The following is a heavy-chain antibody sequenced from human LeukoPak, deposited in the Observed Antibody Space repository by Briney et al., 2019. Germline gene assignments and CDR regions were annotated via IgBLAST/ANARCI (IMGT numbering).Heavy chain of an antibody. D-gene: IGHD3-10*01. Sequence: PGRSLRLSCAASGFTFSSYAMYWVRQAPGKGLEWVAVISYDGSNKYYADSVKGRFTISRDNSKNTLYLQMNSLRAEDTAVYYCASPPGSFRDRGQGTLVTVSS. CDR2: ISYDGSNK. V-gene: IGHV3-30-3*01. J-gene: IGHJ4*02. CDR1: GFTFSSYA. CDR3: ASPPGSFRD.